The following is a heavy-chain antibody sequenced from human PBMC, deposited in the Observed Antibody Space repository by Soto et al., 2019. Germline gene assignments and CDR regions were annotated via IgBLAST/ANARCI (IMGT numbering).Heavy chain of an antibody. CDR1: GYTFTSYG. Sequence: ASVKVSCKASGYTFTSYGISWVRQAPGQGLEWMGWISAYNGNTNYAQKLQGRVTMTTDTSTSTAYMELRSLRSDDTAVYYCARVFIEADAFLVVRPDAFDIWGQGTMVTVSS. V-gene: IGHV1-18*01. D-gene: IGHD3-22*01. CDR2: ISAYNGNT. CDR3: ARVFIEADAFLVVRPDAFDI. J-gene: IGHJ3*02.